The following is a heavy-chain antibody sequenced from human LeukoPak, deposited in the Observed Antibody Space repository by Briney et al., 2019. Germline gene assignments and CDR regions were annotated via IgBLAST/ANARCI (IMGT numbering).Heavy chain of an antibody. CDR2: INHRGSI. J-gene: IGHJ5*02. CDR1: GAFFCGYY. V-gene: IGHV4-34*01. D-gene: IGHD2-15*01. CDR3: ARGGGHCSGGSCYEGGWFDP. Sequence: PSETLSLTCAVCGAFFCGYYWSWLRQPPGKGLEWIGEINHRGSIDYHPSLKSRVTISVDTSKNQFSLKLSSVTAADGAVCFSARGGGHCSGGSCYEGGWFDPWGQGTLVTVSS.